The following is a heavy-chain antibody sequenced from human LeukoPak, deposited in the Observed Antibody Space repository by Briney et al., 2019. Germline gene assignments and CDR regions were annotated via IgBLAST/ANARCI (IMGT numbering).Heavy chain of an antibody. D-gene: IGHD2-15*01. CDR3: AKRSGDSRGLSGMDV. J-gene: IGHJ6*02. Sequence: GGSLRLSCAASGFTFSSYSMNWVRQAPGKGLEWVSAITGSGATTYYADSVKGRFTISRDNSKNMLYLQMNSLRAEDTAVYYCAKRSGDSRGLSGMDVWGQGTTVTVSS. CDR2: ITGSGATT. V-gene: IGHV3-23*01. CDR1: GFTFSSYS.